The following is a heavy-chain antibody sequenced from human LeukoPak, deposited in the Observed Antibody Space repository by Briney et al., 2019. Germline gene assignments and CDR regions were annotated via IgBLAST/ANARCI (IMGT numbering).Heavy chain of an antibody. D-gene: IGHD2-8*01. V-gene: IGHV4-39*07. Sequence: SETLSLTCTVSGGSISSSSYYWGWIRQPPGKGLEWIGEINHSGSTNYNPSLKSRVTISVDTSKNQFSLKLSSVTAADTAVYYCARGGATKLQRPPFDYWGQGTLVTVSS. CDR1: GGSISSSSYY. CDR3: ARGGATKLQRPPFDY. CDR2: INHSGST. J-gene: IGHJ4*02.